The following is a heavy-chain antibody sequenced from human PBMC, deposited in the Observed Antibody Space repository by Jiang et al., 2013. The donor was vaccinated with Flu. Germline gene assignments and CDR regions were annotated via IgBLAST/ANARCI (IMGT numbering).Heavy chain of an antibody. J-gene: IGHJ4*02. V-gene: IGHV3-7*03. CDR3: AREPHYGDYRIDY. CDR2: IKQDGSEK. Sequence: GLEWVANIKQDGSEKYYVDSVKGRFTISRDNAKNSLYLQMNSLRAEDTAVYYCAREPHYGDYRIDYWGQGTLVTVSS. D-gene: IGHD4-17*01.